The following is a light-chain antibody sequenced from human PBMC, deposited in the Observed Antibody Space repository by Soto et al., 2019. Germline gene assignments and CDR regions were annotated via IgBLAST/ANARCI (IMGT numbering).Light chain of an antibody. CDR3: QQYGSSGT. CDR1: QSVRNNY. CDR2: GAS. Sequence: EIVLTQSPGTLSLSPGERATLSCRASQSVRNNYLAWYQQKPGQAPRLLIYGASSRATGIPDRLSGSGSGTDFTLTISRLEPEDFAVYYCQQYGSSGTFGQGTKVDIK. V-gene: IGKV3-20*01. J-gene: IGKJ1*01.